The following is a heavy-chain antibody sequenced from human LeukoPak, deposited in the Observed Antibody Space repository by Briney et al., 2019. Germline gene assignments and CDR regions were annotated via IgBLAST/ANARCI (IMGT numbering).Heavy chain of an antibody. CDR2: INPNGGST. CDR1: GYTFTSYY. J-gene: IGHJ5*02. CDR3: ARAQLWLGWFDP. V-gene: IGHV1-46*01. Sequence: EASVKVSCKASGYTFTSYYMHWVRQAPGQGLEWMGIINPNGGSTSYAQKFQGRVTMTRDTSTSTVYMELSSPRSEDTAVYYCARAQLWLGWFDPWGQGTLVTVSS. D-gene: IGHD5-18*01.